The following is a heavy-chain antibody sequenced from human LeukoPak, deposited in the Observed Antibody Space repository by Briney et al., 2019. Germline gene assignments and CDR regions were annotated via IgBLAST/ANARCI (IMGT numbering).Heavy chain of an antibody. D-gene: IGHD3-22*01. CDR3: AGGAGYYDRTGYHHAFDI. CDR1: GGSFSGYS. V-gene: IGHV4-34*01. J-gene: IGHJ3*02. Sequence: SETLSLTCVVYGGSFSGYSWSWIRQPPGKGLEWIGEINHSERTNYNPSLERRVTISGDTSKNQFSLKLSSVTAADTAVYYCAGGAGYYDRTGYHHAFDIWGQGTMVTVSS. CDR2: INHSERT.